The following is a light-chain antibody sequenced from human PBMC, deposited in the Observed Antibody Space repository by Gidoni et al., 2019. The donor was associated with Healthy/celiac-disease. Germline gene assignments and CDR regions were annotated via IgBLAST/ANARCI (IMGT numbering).Light chain of an antibody. J-gene: IGKJ5*01. CDR1: QSVNSK. Sequence: EIVMTQSPATLSVSTGERATLSCRASQSVNSKLAWYQQKPGQAPRLLIYGASTRATGIPARFSGSGSGTEFTLTISSLQYEDFAVYYCQQYNNWPPDTFGQGTRLEIK. CDR2: GAS. V-gene: IGKV3D-15*01. CDR3: QQYNNWPPDT.